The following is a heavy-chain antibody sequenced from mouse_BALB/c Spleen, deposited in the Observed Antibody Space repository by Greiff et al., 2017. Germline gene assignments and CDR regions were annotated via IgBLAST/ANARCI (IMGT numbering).Heavy chain of an antibody. CDR1: GFSLTSYG. Sequence: VKLVESGPGLVAPSQSLSITCTVSGFSLTSYGVHWVRQPPGKGLEWLGVIWAGGSTNYNSALMSRLSISKDNSKSQVFLKMNSLQTDDTAMYYCARDYYGRGGFAYWGQGTLVTVSA. D-gene: IGHD1-1*01. CDR3: ARDYYGRGGFAY. V-gene: IGHV2-9*02. J-gene: IGHJ3*01. CDR2: IWAGGST.